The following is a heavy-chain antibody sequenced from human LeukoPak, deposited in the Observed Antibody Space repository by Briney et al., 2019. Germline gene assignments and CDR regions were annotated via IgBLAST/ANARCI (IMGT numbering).Heavy chain of an antibody. D-gene: IGHD4-11*01. J-gene: IGHJ4*02. Sequence: SETLSLTCTVSGGSISSDYWSWIRQPPGKGLDWIGYIYYSGRTYYNPSLKSRITISVDTSKNQFSLKLSSVTAADTAVYYCARGFYSPHYWGQGNLVSVSS. CDR2: IYYSGRT. CDR3: ARGFYSPHY. V-gene: IGHV4-59*01. CDR1: GGSISSDY.